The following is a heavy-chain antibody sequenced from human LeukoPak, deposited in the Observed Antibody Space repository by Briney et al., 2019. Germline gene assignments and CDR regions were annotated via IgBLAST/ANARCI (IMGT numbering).Heavy chain of an antibody. CDR3: ARASWVSTADAVR. CDR1: GLSFSSFA. V-gene: IGHV3-23*01. D-gene: IGHD3-16*01. Sequence: GGSLRLSCAASGLSFSSFAMSWGRQAPAGGLEWLSSMKGTGEPIYADSVSGRCTLFRDGSRNTVYLQLNNLRVEDTAVYYCARASWVSTADAVRWGQGTVVTVSS. CDR2: MKGTGEP. J-gene: IGHJ4*02.